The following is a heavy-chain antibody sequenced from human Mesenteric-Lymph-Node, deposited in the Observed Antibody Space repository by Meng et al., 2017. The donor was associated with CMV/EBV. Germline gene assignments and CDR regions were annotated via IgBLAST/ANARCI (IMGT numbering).Heavy chain of an antibody. J-gene: IGHJ6*02. Sequence: GESLKISCAASGFTFSSYGMHWVRQAPGKGLEWVAFIRYDGSNKYYADSVKGRFTISRDNSKNTLYLQMNSLRAEDMAVYYCAKGGRIAARPGGMDVWGQGTTVTVSS. CDR1: GFTFSSYG. CDR2: IRYDGSNK. CDR3: AKGGRIAARPGGMDV. D-gene: IGHD6-6*01. V-gene: IGHV3-30*02.